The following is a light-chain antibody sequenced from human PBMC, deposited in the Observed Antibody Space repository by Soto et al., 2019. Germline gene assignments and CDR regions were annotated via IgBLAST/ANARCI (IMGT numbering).Light chain of an antibody. CDR3: QQRSNWPQFT. CDR2: EAS. Sequence: EIVLTQSPATLSLSPGERATLSCRASQSVSSYLAWYQQKPGQAPRLLIYEASNRATGIPARFSGSGSGTEFNLTISSLEPEDFAVYYCQQRSNWPQFTFAPGTKVDLK. CDR1: QSVSSY. J-gene: IGKJ3*01. V-gene: IGKV3-11*01.